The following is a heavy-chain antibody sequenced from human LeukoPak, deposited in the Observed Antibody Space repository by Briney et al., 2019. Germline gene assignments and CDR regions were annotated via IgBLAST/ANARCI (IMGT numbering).Heavy chain of an antibody. CDR2: INHSGST. CDR1: GGSFSGYY. V-gene: IGHV4-34*01. J-gene: IGHJ5*02. CDR3: ASSVREQLVA. D-gene: IGHD6-6*01. Sequence: PSETLSLTCAVYGGSFSGYYWSWIRQPPGKGLEWIGEINHSGSTNYNPSLKSRVTISVDTSKNQFSLKLSSVAAADTAVYYCASSVREQLVAWGQGTLVTVSS.